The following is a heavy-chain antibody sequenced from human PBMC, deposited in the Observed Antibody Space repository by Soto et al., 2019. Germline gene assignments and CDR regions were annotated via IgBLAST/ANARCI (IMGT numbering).Heavy chain of an antibody. D-gene: IGHD6-13*01. CDR2: ISGSGGST. Sequence: GGSLRLSCAASGFTFSSYAMSWVRQTPGKGLEWVSAISGSGGSTYYADSVKVRFTISRDNSKNTLYLQMNSLRAEDRAVYYCAKVGEAGTYYYYYMDVWGKGTTVTVSS. V-gene: IGHV3-23*01. CDR3: AKVGEAGTYYYYYMDV. CDR1: GFTFSSYA. J-gene: IGHJ6*03.